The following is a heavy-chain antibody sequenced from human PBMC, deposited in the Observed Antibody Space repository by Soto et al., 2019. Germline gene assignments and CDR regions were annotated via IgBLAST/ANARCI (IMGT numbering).Heavy chain of an antibody. Sequence: GGSLRLSCAASGFTFSSYGMHWVRQAPGKGLEWVAVIWHDGSNKYYADSVKGRFTISRDNSKNTLYLQMNSLRAEDTAVYYCARGNGYSYGYFDYWGQGTLVTVSS. V-gene: IGHV3-33*01. J-gene: IGHJ4*02. CDR1: GFTFSSYG. CDR2: IWHDGSNK. D-gene: IGHD5-18*01. CDR3: ARGNGYSYGYFDY.